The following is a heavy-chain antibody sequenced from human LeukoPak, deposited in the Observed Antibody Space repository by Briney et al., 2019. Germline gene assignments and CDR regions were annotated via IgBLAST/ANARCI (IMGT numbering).Heavy chain of an antibody. J-gene: IGHJ4*02. CDR2: IYYSGST. V-gene: IGHV4-59*01. CDR3: ARVKAASYYFFDY. Sequence: SETLSLTCTVYGGSSSSYYWSWLRQPPGKGLEWIGYIYYSGSTNYNPSLKSRVTISVDTSKNQFSLKLSSVTAADTAVYYCARVKAASYYFFDYWGQGTLVTVSS. D-gene: IGHD3-10*01. CDR1: GGSSSSYY.